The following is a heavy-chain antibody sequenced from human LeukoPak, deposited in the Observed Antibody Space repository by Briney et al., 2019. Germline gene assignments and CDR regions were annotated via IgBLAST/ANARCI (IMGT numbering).Heavy chain of an antibody. Sequence: ASVNVSCKVSGYTLTELSMHWVRQAPGKGLEWMGGFDPEDGETIYAQKFQGRVTMTEDTSTDTAYMELSSLRSEDTAVYYCATSDGLTGDKFDYWGQGTLVTVSS. J-gene: IGHJ4*02. CDR3: ATSDGLTGDKFDY. D-gene: IGHD7-27*01. CDR1: GYTLTELS. CDR2: FDPEDGET. V-gene: IGHV1-24*01.